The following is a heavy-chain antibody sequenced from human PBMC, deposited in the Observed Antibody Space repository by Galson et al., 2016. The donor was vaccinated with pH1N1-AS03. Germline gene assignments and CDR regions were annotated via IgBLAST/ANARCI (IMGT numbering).Heavy chain of an antibody. CDR1: GFTFSMSY. V-gene: IGHV3-74*01. D-gene: IGHD2-2*01. CDR3: ARRNPNPNFAIWYQHDYGMDV. CDR2: ISNDGRNV. J-gene: IGHJ6*02. Sequence: SLRLSCAASGFTFSMSYIHWVRQAPGKGLEWVSRISNDGRNVRYADFVKGRFADSRDNAKNTVFLQMNSLRADDTAVYFCARRNPNPNFAIWYQHDYGMDVWGQGTTVTVSS.